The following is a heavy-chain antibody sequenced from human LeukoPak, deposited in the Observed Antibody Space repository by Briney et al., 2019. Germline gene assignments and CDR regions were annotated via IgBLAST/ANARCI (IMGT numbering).Heavy chain of an antibody. D-gene: IGHD3-22*01. CDR2: IIPIFGTA. V-gene: IGHV1-69*05. Sequence: ASVKVSCKASGGTFSSYAISWVRRAPGQGLEWMGGIIPIFGTANYAQEFQGRVTITTDESTSTAYMELSSLRSEDTAVYYCARDRDYYDSSGIPEYYFDYWGQGTLVTVSS. CDR1: GGTFSSYA. J-gene: IGHJ4*02. CDR3: ARDRDYYDSSGIPEYYFDY.